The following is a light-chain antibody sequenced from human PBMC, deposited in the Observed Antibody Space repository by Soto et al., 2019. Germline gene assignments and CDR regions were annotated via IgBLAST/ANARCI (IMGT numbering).Light chain of an antibody. CDR1: SGHSTYD. CDR3: QTWGTGFWV. J-gene: IGLJ3*02. V-gene: IGLV4-69*01. CDR2: LYSDGRH. Sequence: QLVLTQSPSASASLGASVKLTCTLSSGHSTYDITWHQQRPEKSPRFLMRLYSDGRHSKGDGIPDRFSGSSSGAERHLTISSLQSEDEADYFCQTWGTGFWVFGGGTKVTVL.